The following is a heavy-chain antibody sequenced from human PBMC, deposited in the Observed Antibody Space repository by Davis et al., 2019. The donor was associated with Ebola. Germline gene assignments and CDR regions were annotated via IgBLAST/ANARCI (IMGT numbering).Heavy chain of an antibody. J-gene: IGHJ4*02. CDR2: VIPVSDTV. D-gene: IGHD3-22*01. CDR3: ARDPGSSSGYYYYRYYFDY. Sequence: SVKVSCKAPGAIFRNYAINWVRQAPGQGLEWMGAVIPVSDTVNYAQNFQGRITITADESTTTVYMELSSLRSEDTAVYYCARDPGSSSGYYYYRYYFDYWGQGTLVTVSS. V-gene: IGHV1-69*13. CDR1: GAIFRNYA.